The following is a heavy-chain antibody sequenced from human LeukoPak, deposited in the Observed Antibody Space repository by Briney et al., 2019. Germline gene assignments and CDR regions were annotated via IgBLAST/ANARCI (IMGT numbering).Heavy chain of an antibody. J-gene: IGHJ4*02. CDR3: AKESSSGYFN. Sequence: GGSLRLSCAASGFTFSSYVMNWVRQAPGKGLEWVSTISGSGGSTYYADSVKGRFTISRDNSKNTLYLEMNCLRAEDTAIYYCAKESSSGYFNWGQGTLVSVSS. CDR2: ISGSGGST. D-gene: IGHD3-22*01. V-gene: IGHV3-23*01. CDR1: GFTFSSYV.